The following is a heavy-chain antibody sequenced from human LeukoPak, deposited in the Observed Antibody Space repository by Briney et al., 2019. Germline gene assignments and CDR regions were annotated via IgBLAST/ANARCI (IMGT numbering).Heavy chain of an antibody. J-gene: IGHJ5*01. CDR2: ISYDGSNK. Sequence: GGSLRLSCAASGFTFSTHGMHWVRQASGKGLEWVAVISYDGSNKYYADSVKGRFTISRDNSKNTLYLQMNSLRAEDTAVYYCAKEAADIVVVPAAMMDSWGQGTLVTVSS. V-gene: IGHV3-33*05. CDR1: GFTFSTHG. D-gene: IGHD2-2*01. CDR3: AKEAADIVVVPAAMMDS.